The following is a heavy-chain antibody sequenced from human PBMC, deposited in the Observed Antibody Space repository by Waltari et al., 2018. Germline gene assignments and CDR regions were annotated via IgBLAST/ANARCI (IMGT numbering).Heavy chain of an antibody. CDR2: IYTSGVT. V-gene: IGHV4-4*07. D-gene: IGHD3-10*02. CDR1: GGSISSYY. Sequence: QVQLQESGPGLVKPSETLSLTCNVSGGSISSYYWSWIRQPAGKGLEWIGRIYTSGVTNCIPSLMCRVTMLGVTSKYHFSLKLSSVTAADAAVYYCVRVLKARLCSGSYYSSSCYYFYIYVCGNGTSVTVSS. J-gene: IGHJ6*03. CDR3: VRVLKARLCSGSYYSSSCYYFYIYV.